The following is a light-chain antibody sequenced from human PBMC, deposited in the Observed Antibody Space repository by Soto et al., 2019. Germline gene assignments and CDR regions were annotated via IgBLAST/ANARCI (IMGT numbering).Light chain of an antibody. CDR2: EGS. CDR3: CSYAGSSSFSV. Sequence: QSALTQPASVSGSPGQSITISCTGTSSDVGSYNLVSWYQQHPGKAPKLMIYEGSKRPSGVSNRFSGSKSGNTASLTISGLQAEDEADYYCCSYAGSSSFSVFGPGTKLTVL. CDR1: SSDVGSYNL. J-gene: IGLJ1*01. V-gene: IGLV2-23*01.